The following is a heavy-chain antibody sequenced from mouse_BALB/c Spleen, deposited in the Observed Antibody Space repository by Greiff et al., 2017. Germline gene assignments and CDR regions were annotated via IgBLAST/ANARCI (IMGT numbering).Heavy chain of an antibody. CDR2: INPSNGRT. J-gene: IGHJ3*01. D-gene: IGHD2-1*01. CDR1: GYTFTSYW. Sequence: QVQLQQPGAELVKPGASVKLSCKASGYTFTSYWMHWVKQRPGQGLEWIGEINPSNGRTNYNEKFKSKATLTVDKSSSTAYMQLSSLTSEDSAVYYCARERGNYVAWFAYWGQGTLVTVSA. V-gene: IGHV1S81*02. CDR3: ARERGNYVAWFAY.